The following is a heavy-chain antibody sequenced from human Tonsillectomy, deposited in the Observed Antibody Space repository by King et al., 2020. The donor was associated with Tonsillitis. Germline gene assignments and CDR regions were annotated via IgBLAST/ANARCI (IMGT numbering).Heavy chain of an antibody. CDR1: GGSISSYY. J-gene: IGHJ3*02. CDR2: IYYSGST. V-gene: IGHV4-59*08. D-gene: IGHD6-19*01. Sequence: QLQESGPGLVKPSETLSLTCTVSGGSISSYYWSWIRQPPGKGLEWIGYIYYSGSTNYNPSLKSRVTISVYTSKNQFSLKLSSVTAADTAVYYCARPRSSGWYSGAFDIWGQGTMVTVSS. CDR3: ARPRSSGWYSGAFDI.